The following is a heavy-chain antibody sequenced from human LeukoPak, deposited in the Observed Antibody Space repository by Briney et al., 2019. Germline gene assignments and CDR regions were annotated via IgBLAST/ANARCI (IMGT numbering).Heavy chain of an antibody. Sequence: ASVKVSCKASGYTFTSYAMHWVRQAPGQRLEWMGWINAGNGNTKYSQKFQGRVTITRDTSASTAYMELSSLRSEDTAVYYCATYGDYVGYFDYWGQGTLVTVSS. CDR2: INAGNGNT. V-gene: IGHV1-3*01. D-gene: IGHD4-17*01. CDR3: ATYGDYVGYFDY. J-gene: IGHJ4*02. CDR1: GYTFTSYA.